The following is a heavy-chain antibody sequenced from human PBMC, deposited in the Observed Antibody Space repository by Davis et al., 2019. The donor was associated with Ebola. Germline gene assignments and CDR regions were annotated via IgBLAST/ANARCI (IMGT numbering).Heavy chain of an antibody. CDR1: GFTFSSHW. CDR3: AKYRGWDFDY. CDR2: IKQDGSEK. J-gene: IGHJ4*02. V-gene: IGHV3-7*01. Sequence: GESLKISCAASGFTFSSHWMSWVRQAPGKGLEWVANIKQDGSEKYYVDSVKGRFTISRDNAKNSLYLQINSLRAEDTAVYYCAKYRGWDFDYWGQGTLVTVSS. D-gene: IGHD2-2*01.